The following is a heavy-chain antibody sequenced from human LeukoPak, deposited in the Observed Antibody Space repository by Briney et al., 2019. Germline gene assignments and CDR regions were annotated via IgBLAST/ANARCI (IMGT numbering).Heavy chain of an antibody. Sequence: PSETLSLTCTVSGGSISSYYWSWLRQPPGKGLEWIGYIYTSGSTNYNPSLKSRVTISVDTSKNQFSLKLSSVTAADTAVYYRARHGSTYYYYYMDVWGKGTTVTVSS. CDR1: GGSISSYY. J-gene: IGHJ6*03. CDR2: IYTSGST. V-gene: IGHV4-4*09. CDR3: ARHGSTYYYYYMDV.